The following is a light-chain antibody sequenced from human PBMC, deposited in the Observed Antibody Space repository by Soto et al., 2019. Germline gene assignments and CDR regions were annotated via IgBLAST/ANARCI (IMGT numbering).Light chain of an antibody. CDR1: QTISSW. CDR2: KAS. Sequence: DIQMTQSPSTLSTSVGDRVTITCRASQTISSWLAWYQQKPGKAPKLLIYKASYLESGVPSRFSGSGSGTEFTLTTGSLQPDDFATYYCQQYNGYSSWTFGQGTKVEIK. J-gene: IGKJ1*01. CDR3: QQYNGYSSWT. V-gene: IGKV1-5*03.